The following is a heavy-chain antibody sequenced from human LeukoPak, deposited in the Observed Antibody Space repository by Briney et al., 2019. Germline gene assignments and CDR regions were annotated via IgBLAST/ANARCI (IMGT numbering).Heavy chain of an antibody. J-gene: IGHJ6*04. Sequence: PGGSLRLSCAASGFTFSSYEMNWVRQAPGKGLEWVSYISSSGSTIYYADSVKGRFTISKDNAKNSLYPQMNSPRAEDTAVYYCAELGITMIGGVWGKGTTVTISS. CDR2: ISSSGSTI. D-gene: IGHD3-10*02. V-gene: IGHV3-48*03. CDR3: AELGITMIGGV. CDR1: GFTFSSYE.